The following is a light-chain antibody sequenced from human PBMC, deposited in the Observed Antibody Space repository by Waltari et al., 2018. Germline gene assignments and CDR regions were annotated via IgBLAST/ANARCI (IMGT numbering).Light chain of an antibody. J-gene: IGKJ4*01. CDR1: QSISNY. CDR2: DAS. V-gene: IGKV3-11*01. Sequence: EIVLTQPPATLSLSPGERATLSCRASQSISNYLSWYQQKPGQAPRLLIYDASDRAAGTPARFSGSGSGTDFTLTISSLEPEDFAVYYCQQRSFRPPLTFGGGTKVEI. CDR3: QQRSFRPPLT.